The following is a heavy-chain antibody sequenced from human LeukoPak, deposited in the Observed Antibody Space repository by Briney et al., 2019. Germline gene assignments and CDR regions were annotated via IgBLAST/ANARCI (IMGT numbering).Heavy chain of an antibody. CDR3: ARVIAAQESFFDY. CDR2: INAKTGGS. D-gene: IGHD6-25*01. J-gene: IGHJ4*02. Sequence: GASVKVSCKASGHTFSDYYIHWVRQAPGQGLEWMGCINAKTGGSNYAQKFQGRVTMTRDTSISTAYMELSRLRSDDTAVYYCARVIAAQESFFDYWGQGTLVTVSS. CDR1: GHTFSDYY. V-gene: IGHV1-2*02.